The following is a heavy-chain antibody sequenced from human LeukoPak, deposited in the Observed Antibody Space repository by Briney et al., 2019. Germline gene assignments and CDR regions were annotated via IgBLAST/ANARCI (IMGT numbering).Heavy chain of an antibody. V-gene: IGHV4-61*02. CDR3: ARTLRHYDAFDI. CDR2: IYPSGGS. Sequence: PSETLSLTCTVSGGSINSGDYHWSWIRQPAGKGLEWIGRIYPSGGSSSNPSLKSRVTISVDTSKNQVSLNLSSVTAADTAVYHCARTLRHYDAFDIWGQGKMVTVSS. CDR1: GGSINSGDYH. J-gene: IGHJ3*02.